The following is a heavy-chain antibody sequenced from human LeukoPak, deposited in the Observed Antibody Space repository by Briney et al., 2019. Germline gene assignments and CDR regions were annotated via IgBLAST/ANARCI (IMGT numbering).Heavy chain of an antibody. V-gene: IGHV4-4*07. D-gene: IGHD5-18*01. CDR2: IYTSGST. CDR1: GGSTSSYY. Sequence: PSETLSLTCTVSGGSTSSYYWSWIRQPAGKGLEWIGRIYTSGSTNYNPSLKSRVTMSVDTSKNQFSLKLSSVTAADTAVYYCARGLIYSYGPYFDYWGQGTLVTVSS. CDR3: ARGLIYSYGPYFDY. J-gene: IGHJ4*02.